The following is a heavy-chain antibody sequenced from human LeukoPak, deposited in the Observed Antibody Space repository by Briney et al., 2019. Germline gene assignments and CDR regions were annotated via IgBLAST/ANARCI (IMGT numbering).Heavy chain of an antibody. J-gene: IGHJ5*02. CDR2: INHRGST. D-gene: IGHD3-10*01. Sequence: PSETLSLTCVVYGGSFSGYYWSWIRQSPGKGLEWIGEINHRGSTNYNPSLKSRVTISVDTSKNQFSLKLSSVTAADTAIYYCARGGYYGSGNDFRFDPWGQGTLVTVSS. CDR3: ARGGYYGSGNDFRFDP. CDR1: GGSFSGYY. V-gene: IGHV4-34*01.